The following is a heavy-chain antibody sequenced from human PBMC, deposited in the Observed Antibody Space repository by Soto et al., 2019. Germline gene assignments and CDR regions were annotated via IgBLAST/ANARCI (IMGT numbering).Heavy chain of an antibody. CDR3: ARREIQGPIDS. CDR1: GYSISSSNW. V-gene: IGHV4-28*01. CDR2: IYYSGAT. D-gene: IGHD1-26*01. Sequence: PSETLSLTCAVSGYSISSSNWWGWIRQPPGNGLEWIGYIYYSGATYYNPSLKSRVTISVDTSKNQFSLKLTSVTEVDTAVYYCARREIQGPIDSWGQGTLVTVS. J-gene: IGHJ4*02.